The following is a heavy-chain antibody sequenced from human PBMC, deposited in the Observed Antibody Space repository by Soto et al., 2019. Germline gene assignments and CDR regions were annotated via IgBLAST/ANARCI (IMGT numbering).Heavy chain of an antibody. CDR2: INHSGST. CDR1: GGSFSGYY. CDR3: ARGGIVVVPAAPYSSSDPYFGY. J-gene: IGHJ4*02. D-gene: IGHD2-2*01. Sequence: SETLSLTCAVYGGSFSGYYWSWIRQPPGKGLEWIGEINHSGSTNYNPSLKSRVTISVDTSKNQFSLKLSSVTAADTAVYYCARGGIVVVPAAPYSSSDPYFGYWGQGTLVTVSS. V-gene: IGHV4-34*01.